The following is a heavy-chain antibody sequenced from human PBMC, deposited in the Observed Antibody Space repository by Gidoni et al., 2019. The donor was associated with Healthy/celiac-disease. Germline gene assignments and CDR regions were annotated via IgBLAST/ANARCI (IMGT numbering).Heavy chain of an antibody. D-gene: IGHD3-16*01. CDR2: ISWDVGST. CDR1: GFTFDDDT. Sequence: EVQLVESGGVVVQAGGSVRLSCEAAGFTFDDDTMHWVRQAPGKGLEWVSLISWDVGSTYYADSVKGRFTISRDNSKNSLYLQMNSLRTEDTALYYCAKDGRGVMEYWGQGTLVTVSS. J-gene: IGHJ4*02. CDR3: AKDGRGVMEY. V-gene: IGHV3-43*01.